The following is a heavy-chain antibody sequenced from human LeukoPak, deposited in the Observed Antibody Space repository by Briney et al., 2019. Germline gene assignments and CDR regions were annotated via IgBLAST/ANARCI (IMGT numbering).Heavy chain of an antibody. CDR2: VYYSGSA. Sequence: SETLSLTCAVSGGSISSSSYSWGWIRQSPGKGLEWIGSVYYSGSAYYNPTLKSRVTISVDTTKNQFSLKLRSVTAADTAVYYCARHEGIFGVVIIDYWGQGTLVTVSS. D-gene: IGHD3-3*01. CDR3: ARHEGIFGVVIIDY. V-gene: IGHV4-39*01. J-gene: IGHJ4*02. CDR1: GGSISSSSYS.